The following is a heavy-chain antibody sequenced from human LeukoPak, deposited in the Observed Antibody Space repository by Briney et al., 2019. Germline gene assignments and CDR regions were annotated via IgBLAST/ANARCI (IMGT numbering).Heavy chain of an antibody. CDR3: AGHTNRIAAVDDAFDI. Sequence: GASVKVSCKASGYTFTSYYMHWVRQAPGQGLEWMGIINPSGGSTSYAQKFQGRVTMTRDTSTSTVYMELSSLRSEDTAVYYCAGHTNRIAAVDDAFDIWGQGTMVTVSS. D-gene: IGHD6-13*01. J-gene: IGHJ3*02. V-gene: IGHV1-46*01. CDR1: GYTFTSYY. CDR2: INPSGGST.